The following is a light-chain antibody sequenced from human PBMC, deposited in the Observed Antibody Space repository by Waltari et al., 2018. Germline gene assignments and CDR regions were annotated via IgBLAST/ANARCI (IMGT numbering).Light chain of an antibody. Sequence: DIVMTQSPDSLAVSLGERATVNCNSSQSVFYSSNNKDYLAWYQQKPGQPPKLLIYWASTRVSGVPARFSGSGSGTDFTLTISSLQAEAVAVYYCHQYYITPLTFGGGTKVEIK. CDR2: WAS. CDR3: HQYYITPLT. J-gene: IGKJ4*01. V-gene: IGKV4-1*01. CDR1: QSVFYSSNNKDY.